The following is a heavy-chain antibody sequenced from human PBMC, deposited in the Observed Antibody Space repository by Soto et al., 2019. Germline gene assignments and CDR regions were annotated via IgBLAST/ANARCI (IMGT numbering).Heavy chain of an antibody. CDR1: GFTFGDYA. J-gene: IGHJ6*02. V-gene: IGHV3-49*03. D-gene: IGHD3-10*01. Sequence: EVQLVESGGGLVQPGRSLRLSCTASGFTFGDYAMSWFRQAPGKGLEWVGFIRSKAYGGTTEYAASVKGKFNISREDSKSSAYLHMNSLETEDTAVYYCTSGRFACVGSGEYSHYYGMDVWGQGNTVTVSS. CDR3: TSGRFACVGSGEYSHYYGMDV. CDR2: IRSKAYGGTT.